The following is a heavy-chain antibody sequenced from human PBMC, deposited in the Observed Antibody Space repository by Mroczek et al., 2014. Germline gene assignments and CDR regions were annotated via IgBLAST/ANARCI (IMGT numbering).Heavy chain of an antibody. CDR3: ASKVSARGAFDI. V-gene: IGHV4-34*01. J-gene: IGHJ3*02. D-gene: IGHD6-6*01. Sequence: QVQLQQWGAGLLKPSETLSLTCAVYGGSFSGYYWSWIRQPPGKGLEWIGEINHSGSTNYNPSLKSRVTISVDTSKNQFSLKLSSVTAADTAVYYCASKVSARGAFDIWGQGTMVTVSS. CDR1: GGSFSGYY. CDR2: INHSGST.